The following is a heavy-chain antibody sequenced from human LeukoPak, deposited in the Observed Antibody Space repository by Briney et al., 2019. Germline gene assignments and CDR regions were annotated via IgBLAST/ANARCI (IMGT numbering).Heavy chain of an antibody. CDR1: GFTFSSYS. CDR2: ISSSSSYI. CDR3: ARDRSNYYGRSYYMDV. J-gene: IGHJ6*03. V-gene: IGHV3-21*01. D-gene: IGHD3-10*01. Sequence: GGSLRLSCAASGFTFSSYSMNWVRQAPGKGLEWVSSISSSSSYIYYADSVKGRFTISRDNAMNSLYLQMNSLRAEDTAVYYCARDRSNYYGRSYYMDVWGKGTTVTVSS.